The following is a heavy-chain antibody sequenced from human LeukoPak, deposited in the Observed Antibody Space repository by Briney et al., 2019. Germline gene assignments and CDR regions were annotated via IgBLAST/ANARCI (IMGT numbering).Heavy chain of an antibody. CDR2: IKQDGSEK. Sequence: GGSLRLSCAASGFTFSSYWMSWARQAPGKGLEWVANIKQDGSEKYYVDSVKGRFTISRDNAKNSLYLQMNSLRAEEDTAVYYCARTPLSNSLVYYFDYWGQGTLVTVSS. D-gene: IGHD6-13*01. V-gene: IGHV3-7*01. J-gene: IGHJ4*02. CDR3: ARTPLSNSLVYYFDY. CDR1: GFTFSSYW.